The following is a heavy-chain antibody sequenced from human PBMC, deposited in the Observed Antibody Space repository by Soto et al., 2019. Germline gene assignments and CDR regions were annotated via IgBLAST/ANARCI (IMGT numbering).Heavy chain of an antibody. V-gene: IGHV1-2*02. CDR2: SNPNSPFT. Sequence: ASVEVSCMASGCIFTDCYMHWVRQADGKGQEWMGWSNPNSPFTKTLQTFPGSIAMTRDTPISTSYIELISLTSDDAAVYSWARDRGQNSGYLWGQGTLVTVSS. J-gene: IGHJ4*02. D-gene: IGHD5-12*01. CDR1: GCIFTDCY. CDR3: ARDRGQNSGYL.